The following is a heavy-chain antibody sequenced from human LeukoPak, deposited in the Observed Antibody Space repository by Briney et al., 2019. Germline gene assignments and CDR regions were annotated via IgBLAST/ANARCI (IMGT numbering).Heavy chain of an antibody. CDR1: GGXFSGYY. Sequence: PSETLSLTCAVYGGXFSGYYCSWIRQPPGKGLEWIGEISHSGSTYYNPSLKSRVTVSVDTSKSQFSLKLNSVTAADTAVYYCARGGLDTRRGGYFDYWGQGILVTVSS. CDR3: ARGGLDTRRGGYFDY. J-gene: IGHJ4*02. CDR2: ISHSGST. D-gene: IGHD5-18*01. V-gene: IGHV4-34*01.